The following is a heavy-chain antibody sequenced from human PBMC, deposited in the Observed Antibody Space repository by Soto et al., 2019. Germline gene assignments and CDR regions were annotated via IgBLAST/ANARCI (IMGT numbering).Heavy chain of an antibody. J-gene: IGHJ6*02. CDR1: GYTFTSYG. Sequence: ASVKVSCQASGYTFTSYGISWVRQAPGQGLEWMGWISAYNGNTNYAQKLQGRVTMTTDTSTSTAYMELRSLRSDDTAVYYCARGNGLKDEDNTDYYYGMDVWGQGTTVTVSS. CDR3: ARGNGLKDEDNTDYYYGMDV. V-gene: IGHV1-18*04. CDR2: ISAYNGNT. D-gene: IGHD2-8*01.